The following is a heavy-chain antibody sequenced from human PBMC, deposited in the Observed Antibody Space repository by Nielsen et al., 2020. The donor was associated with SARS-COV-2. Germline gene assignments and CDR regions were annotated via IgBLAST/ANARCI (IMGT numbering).Heavy chain of an antibody. Sequence: GESLKISCAASGFTFDDYGMNWVHQAPGKGLEWVSYISTSSNTYVYYATSVKGRFTISRDNAKHSLYLQMNSLRAEDTALYHCARDNRLVAAGYYYGMDVWCQVPAVTVSS. D-gene: IGHD6-13*01. CDR1: GFTFDDYG. J-gene: IGHJ6*02. CDR3: ARDNRLVAAGYYYGMDV. V-gene: IGHV3-21*04. CDR2: ISTSSNTYV.